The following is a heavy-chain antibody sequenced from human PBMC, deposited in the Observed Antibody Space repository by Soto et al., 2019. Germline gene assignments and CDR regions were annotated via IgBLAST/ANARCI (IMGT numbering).Heavy chain of an antibody. J-gene: IGHJ4*02. D-gene: IGHD2-8*01. V-gene: IGHV4-59*01. CDR3: ARDLVYALDY. CDR2: IYYSGST. Sequence: TLSLTCTVSGGSISNYYWSWIRQPPGKGLEWIGYIYYSGSTNYNPSLKSRVTISVDTSKNQFSLKLSSVTAADTAVYYCARDLVYALDYWGQGTLVTVSS. CDR1: GGSISNYY.